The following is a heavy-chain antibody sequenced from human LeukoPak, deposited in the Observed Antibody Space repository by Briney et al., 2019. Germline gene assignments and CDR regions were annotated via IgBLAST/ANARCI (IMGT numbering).Heavy chain of an antibody. J-gene: IGHJ2*01. D-gene: IGHD2/OR15-2a*01. CDR3: AREDYFPWYFDL. V-gene: IGHV4-61*01. CDR1: GGSISSSSYY. CDR2: IYYSGST. Sequence: PSETLSLTCTVAGGSISSSSYYWSWIRQPPGKGLEWIGYIYYSGSTNYNPSLKSRVTISVDTSKNQFSLKLSSVTAADTAVYYCAREDYFPWYFDLWGRGTLVTVSS.